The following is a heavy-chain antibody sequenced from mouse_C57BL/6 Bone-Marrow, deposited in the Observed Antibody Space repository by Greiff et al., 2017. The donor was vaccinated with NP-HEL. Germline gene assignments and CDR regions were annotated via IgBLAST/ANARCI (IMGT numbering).Heavy chain of an antibody. J-gene: IGHJ2*01. CDR2: IRNKANGYTT. D-gene: IGHD2-3*01. CDR3: ARYIYDGYFDG. Sequence: EVQLVESGGGLVQPGGSLSLSCAASGFTFTDYYMSWVRQPPGKALEWLGFIRNKANGYTTEYSASVRGRFTISSDNSQSILYLQMNALRAEDSATDYCARYIYDGYFDGWGQGTTLTFAS. V-gene: IGHV7-3*01. CDR1: GFTFTDYY.